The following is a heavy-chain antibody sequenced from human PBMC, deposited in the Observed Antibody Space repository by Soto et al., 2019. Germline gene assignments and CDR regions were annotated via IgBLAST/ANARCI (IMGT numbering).Heavy chain of an antibody. CDR3: ARGQQAIVVPYFDY. D-gene: IGHD3-22*01. Sequence: PSETLSLICAVYGGSFSGYYWSWIRQPPGKGLEWIGEINHSGSTNYNPSLKSRVTISVDTSKNQFSLKLSSVTAADTAVYYCARGQQAIVVPYFDYWGQGTLVTVSS. CDR2: INHSGST. CDR1: GGSFSGYY. J-gene: IGHJ4*02. V-gene: IGHV4-34*01.